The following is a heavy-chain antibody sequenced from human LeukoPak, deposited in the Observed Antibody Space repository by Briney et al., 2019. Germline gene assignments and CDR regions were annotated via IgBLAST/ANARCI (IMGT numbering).Heavy chain of an antibody. CDR1: GGSFSGYY. Sequence: PSETLSLTCAVYGGSFSGYYWSWIRQPPGKGLEWIGEINHSGSTNYNPSLKSRVNISVDTPKNQFSLRLSSVTAADTAVYYCARVDSGNWSGFDPWGQGTLVTVSS. V-gene: IGHV4-34*01. D-gene: IGHD3-10*01. J-gene: IGHJ5*02. CDR3: ARVDSGNWSGFDP. CDR2: INHSGST.